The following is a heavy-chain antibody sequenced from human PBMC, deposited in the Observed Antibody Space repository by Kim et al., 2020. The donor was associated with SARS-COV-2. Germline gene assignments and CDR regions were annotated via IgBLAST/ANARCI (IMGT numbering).Heavy chain of an antibody. CDR1: GFTFSNYG. D-gene: IGHD2-8*02. V-gene: IGHV3-30*04. Sequence: GGSLRLSCAASGFTFSNYGLHWIRLAPGKGLEWVTVISYDGLNKYYADSVKGRFTVSRDNSKNTLFLQMNSLRAEDTAVYYCARRDLSTGVDYWGRGNLGSV. CDR2: ISYDGLNK. CDR3: ARRDLSTGVDY. J-gene: IGHJ4*02.